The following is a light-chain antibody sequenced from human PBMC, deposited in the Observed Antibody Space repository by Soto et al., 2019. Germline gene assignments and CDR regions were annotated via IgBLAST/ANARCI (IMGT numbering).Light chain of an antibody. V-gene: IGKV3-20*01. J-gene: IGKJ5*01. CDR3: QQYGTSPRT. CDR2: GAS. CDR1: QSVSGNY. Sequence: EIVLTQFPATLSLSSGERTTLSCRASQSVSGNYVTWYQQKGGQAPRLLIYGASSRATGIPDRFSGSGSGTDFTLTISRLEPADSAVYYCQQYGTSPRTFGLGTRLEIK.